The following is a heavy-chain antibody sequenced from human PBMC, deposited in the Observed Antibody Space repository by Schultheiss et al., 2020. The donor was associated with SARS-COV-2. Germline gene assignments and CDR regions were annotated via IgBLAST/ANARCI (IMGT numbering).Heavy chain of an antibody. J-gene: IGHJ6*02. V-gene: IGHV3-64D*06. D-gene: IGHD3-22*01. CDR1: GFTVSSNY. CDR3: ARVRGNDSSGYYYYYYGMDV. CDR2: ISSNGGST. Sequence: GGSLRLSCAASGFTVSSNYMSWVRQAPGKGLEYVSAISSNGGSTYYADSVKGRFTISRDNSKNTLYLQMSSLRAEDTAVYYCARVRGNDSSGYYYYYYGMDVWGQGTTVTVSS.